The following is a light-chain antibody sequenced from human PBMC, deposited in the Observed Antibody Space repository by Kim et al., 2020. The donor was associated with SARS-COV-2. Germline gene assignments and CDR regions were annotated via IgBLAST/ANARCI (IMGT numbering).Light chain of an antibody. J-gene: IGKJ2*01. V-gene: IGKV3-20*01. CDR2: SAS. Sequence: SLSPGERVPLSCRASLSVDNYLAWYQQKPGQAPRVLIYSASTRATGIPDRISGSGYGTDFTLTITRLEPEDFAKYYCQQYGNTPYTFGQGTKLEI. CDR3: QQYGNTPYT. CDR1: LSVDNY.